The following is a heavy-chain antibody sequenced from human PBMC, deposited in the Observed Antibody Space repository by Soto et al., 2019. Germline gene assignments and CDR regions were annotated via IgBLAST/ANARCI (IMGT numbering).Heavy chain of an antibody. Sequence: QLLESGGTFVQTGGSLRLSCAASGFTFKSYAMNWVRQAPGKGLEWVASTPGSGGSSYCADSVKGRFTISRDNSKNTLYLDLNSLKAEDTAMYYCARGGSTGWFYFDFWGQGTQVTVSS. CDR1: GFTFKSYA. CDR3: ARGGSTGWFYFDF. J-gene: IGHJ4*02. CDR2: TPGSGGSS. V-gene: IGHV3-23*01. D-gene: IGHD6-19*01.